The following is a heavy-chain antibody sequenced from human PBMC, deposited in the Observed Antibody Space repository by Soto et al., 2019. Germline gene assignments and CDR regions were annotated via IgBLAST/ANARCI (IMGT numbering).Heavy chain of an antibody. D-gene: IGHD2-2*01. CDR1: GFTFSSYA. J-gene: IGHJ4*02. CDR3: ARDFVLVPSALYYYDY. CDR2: ISGSGGST. V-gene: IGHV3-23*01. Sequence: GGSLRLSCAASGFTFSSYAMSWVRQAPGKGLEWVSAISGSGGSTYYADSVKGRFTISRDNSKNTLYLQMNSLRAEDTAVYYCARDFVLVPSALYYYDYWGQGTLVTVSS.